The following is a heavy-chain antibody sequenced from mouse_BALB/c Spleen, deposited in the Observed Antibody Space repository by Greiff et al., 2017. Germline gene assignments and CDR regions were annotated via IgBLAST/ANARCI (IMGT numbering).Heavy chain of an antibody. Sequence: EVQVVESGPELVKPGASVKMSCKASGYTFTSYVMHWVKQKPGQGLEWIGYINPYNDGTKYNEKFKGKATLTSDKSSSTAYMELSSLTSEDSAVYYCARHYGSSWFAYWGQGTLVTVSA. CDR2: INPYNDGT. CDR1: GYTFTSYV. D-gene: IGHD1-1*01. J-gene: IGHJ3*01. V-gene: IGHV1-14*01. CDR3: ARHYGSSWFAY.